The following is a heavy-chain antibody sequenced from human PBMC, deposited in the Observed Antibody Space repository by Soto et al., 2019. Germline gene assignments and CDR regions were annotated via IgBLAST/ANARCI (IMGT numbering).Heavy chain of an antibody. CDR2: IYYGGST. Sequence: QVQLQESGPGLVKPSETLSLTCTVSGGSISPYYWSWIRQPPGKGLEWVGYIYYGGSTSYHPSLTSRVTTSLETSKSQFSLRLSSVTAADTAVYYCARLGEYFQSLDPWGPGTLVTVSS. CDR3: ARLGEYFQSLDP. CDR1: GGSISPYY. J-gene: IGHJ5*02. D-gene: IGHD3-9*01. V-gene: IGHV4-59*08.